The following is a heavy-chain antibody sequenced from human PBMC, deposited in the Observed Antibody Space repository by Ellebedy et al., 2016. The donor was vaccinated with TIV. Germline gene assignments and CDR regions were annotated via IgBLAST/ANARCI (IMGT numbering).Heavy chain of an antibody. CDR3: ARDPALPRGRFDT. J-gene: IGHJ5*02. CDR2: INPSGTT. V-gene: IGHV4-34*01. Sequence: MPSETLSLTCAVYGGSFSGYFWSWIRQPPGKGLEWIGEINPSGTTNYKPSLKSRVTISMDTSKSQFSLRLRSVTAADTAVYYCARDPALPRGRFDTWGQGTLVTVSS. CDR1: GGSFSGYF.